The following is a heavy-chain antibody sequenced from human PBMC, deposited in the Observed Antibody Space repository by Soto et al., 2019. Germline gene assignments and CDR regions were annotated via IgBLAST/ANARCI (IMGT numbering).Heavy chain of an antibody. D-gene: IGHD2-21*02. CDR2: IWYDGSKK. J-gene: IGHJ4*02. V-gene: IGHV3-33*06. Sequence: QVQLVESGGGVVQPGRSLRLSCAASGFTFSTYGIHWVRQAPGKGLEWLAVIWYDGSKKYYADSVQGRFTISRDNSKNTGYLQMNILRAEDTAVYYCVKDHCGGDCYSTPYFDYWGQGTLVTVSS. CDR3: VKDHCGGDCYSTPYFDY. CDR1: GFTFSTYG.